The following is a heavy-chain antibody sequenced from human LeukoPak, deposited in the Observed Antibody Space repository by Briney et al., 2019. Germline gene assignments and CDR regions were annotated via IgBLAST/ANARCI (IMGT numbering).Heavy chain of an antibody. CDR3: AKNHYYGVLGLFQN. J-gene: IGHJ1*01. D-gene: IGHD3-10*01. V-gene: IGHV4-39*01. CDR1: GGSISSSSYY. Sequence: SETLSLTCTVSGGSISSSSYYWGWIRQPPGKGLEWIGSIYYSGSTYYNPSLKSRVTISVDTSKNQFSLTLSSVTAADTAVYYCAKNHYYGVLGLFQNWGQGTLVTVSS. CDR2: IYYSGST.